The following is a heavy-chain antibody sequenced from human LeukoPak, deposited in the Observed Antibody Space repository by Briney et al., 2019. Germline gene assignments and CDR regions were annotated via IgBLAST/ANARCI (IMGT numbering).Heavy chain of an antibody. CDR1: GFTFSSYS. CDR3: ATSRTFDY. J-gene: IGHJ4*02. D-gene: IGHD1-7*01. Sequence: PGGSLRLSCAASGFTFSSYSMNWVRQAPGKGLEWGSYISGSSSTIYYADSVKGRFTISRDNGKNTLYLQMNSLRAEDTAVYYCATSRTFDYWGQGTLVTVSS. V-gene: IGHV3-48*01. CDR2: ISGSSSTI.